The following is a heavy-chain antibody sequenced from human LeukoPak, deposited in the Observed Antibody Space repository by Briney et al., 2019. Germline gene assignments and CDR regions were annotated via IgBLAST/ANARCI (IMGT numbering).Heavy chain of an antibody. V-gene: IGHV4-59*01. CDR3: ARLRSGMDV. J-gene: IGHJ6*02. CDR2: VYNSGST. CDR1: GGSINSYY. Sequence: SETLSLTCTVSGGSINSYYWTWIRQPPGKGLEWIANVYNSGSTNYNSSLKSRVTISVDMFKNQFSLKLTSVTAADTAVYYCARLRSGMDVWGQGTTVTVSS.